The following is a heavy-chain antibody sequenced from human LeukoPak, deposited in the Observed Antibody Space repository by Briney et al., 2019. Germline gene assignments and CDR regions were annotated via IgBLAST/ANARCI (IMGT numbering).Heavy chain of an antibody. CDR2: ISYEGSTK. V-gene: IGHV3-30*18. CDR3: AKSGAQYCTGGSCYFDY. CDR1: GFTFSSYG. J-gene: IGHJ4*02. D-gene: IGHD2-15*01. Sequence: GGSLRLSCVASGFTFSSYGMNWVRQAPGKGLEREAIISYEGSTKYYADSVKGRFTISRDNSKNTLYLQMNSLSAEDTAIYYCAKSGAQYCTGGSCYFDYWGQGTLVTVSS.